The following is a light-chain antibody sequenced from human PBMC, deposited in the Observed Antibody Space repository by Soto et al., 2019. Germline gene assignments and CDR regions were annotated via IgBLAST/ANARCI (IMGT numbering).Light chain of an antibody. V-gene: IGKV1-8*01. CDR1: QGIRSY. CDR2: AAS. J-gene: IGKJ1*01. Sequence: IRMTQSPSSFPASTGDRVTITCRASQGIRSYLAWYQQKPGKAPKLLIYAASTLQSGVPSRFSGSGSGTDFTLTISCLQSEDFEPYYCQQYYSYPRTFGQGTKVDIK. CDR3: QQYYSYPRT.